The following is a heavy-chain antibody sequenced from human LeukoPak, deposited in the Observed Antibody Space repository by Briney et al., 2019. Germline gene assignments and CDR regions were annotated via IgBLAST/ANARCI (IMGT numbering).Heavy chain of an antibody. J-gene: IGHJ4*02. Sequence: GGSLRLSCAAYGFTFSSYAMSWVRQAPGKGLEWVSGISGSGGGTYYADSVRGRFTISRDNSKNTLYLQMNSLRAEDTAVYYCAKKEAAAGTFDYWGQGTLVTVSS. D-gene: IGHD6-13*01. CDR3: AKKEAAAGTFDY. CDR2: ISGSGGGT. V-gene: IGHV3-23*01. CDR1: GFTFSSYA.